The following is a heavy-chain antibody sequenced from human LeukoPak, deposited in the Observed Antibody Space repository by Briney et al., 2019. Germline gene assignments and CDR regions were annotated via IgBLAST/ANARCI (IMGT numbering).Heavy chain of an antibody. CDR1: GFTFSSSA. Sequence: GGSLRLSCAASGFTFSSSALNWVRQAPGKGLEWVSGISGSGGNTYYADSAKGRFTISRDNAKNSLYLQMNSLRAEDTAVYYCARDSVNTDAFDIWGQGTMVTVSS. V-gene: IGHV3-23*01. J-gene: IGHJ3*02. CDR3: ARDSVNTDAFDI. D-gene: IGHD4-17*01. CDR2: ISGSGGNT.